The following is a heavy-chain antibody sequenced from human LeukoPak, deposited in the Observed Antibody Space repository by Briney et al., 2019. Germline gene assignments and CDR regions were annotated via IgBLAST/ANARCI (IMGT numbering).Heavy chain of an antibody. CDR2: IRDKANSYAT. Sequence: GGSLRLSCAASGFTFSGSAMHWVRQASGKGLEWVGRIRDKANSYATTYAASVKGRFTISRDDSKNTLYLQMNSLRAEDTAIYYCAKDGETVAGRGDYWGQGTLVTVSS. CDR3: AKDGETVAGRGDY. J-gene: IGHJ4*02. V-gene: IGHV3-73*01. D-gene: IGHD6-19*01. CDR1: GFTFSGSA.